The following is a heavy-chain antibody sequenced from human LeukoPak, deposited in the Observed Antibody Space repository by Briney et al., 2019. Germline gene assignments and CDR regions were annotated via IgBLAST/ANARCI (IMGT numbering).Heavy chain of an antibody. CDR1: GFTFSSYD. CDR2: IGTAGDP. V-gene: IGHV3-13*05. D-gene: IGHD3-10*01. J-gene: IGHJ6*04. Sequence: PGGSLRLSCAASGFTFSSYDMHWVRQATGKGLEWVSAIGTAGDPYYPSSVKGRFTISRENAKNSLYLQMNSLRAGDTAVYYCARERMVRGVIGYYYYGMDVWGKGTTVTVSS. CDR3: ARERMVRGVIGYYYYGMDV.